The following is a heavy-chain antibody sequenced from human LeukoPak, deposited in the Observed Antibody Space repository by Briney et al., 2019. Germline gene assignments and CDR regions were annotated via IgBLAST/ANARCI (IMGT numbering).Heavy chain of an antibody. CDR2: IYYSGST. D-gene: IGHD5-24*01. CDR1: GGSIRSYY. CDR3: ARHERDASLDHALDI. J-gene: IGHJ3*02. Sequence: PSETLSLTCTVSGGSIRSYYWSWIRQSPGKGLEWIGYIYYSGSTSYNPSLKSRVTILVDTSKNQFSLKLSSVTAADTAVYYCARHERDASLDHALDIWGQGTMVTVSS. V-gene: IGHV4-59*08.